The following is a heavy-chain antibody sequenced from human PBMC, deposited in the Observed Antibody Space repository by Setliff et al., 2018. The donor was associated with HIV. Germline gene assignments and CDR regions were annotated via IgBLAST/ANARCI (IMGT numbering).Heavy chain of an antibody. Sequence: ASVKVSCKASGYTFTGYYMHWVRQAPGQGLEWMGWINPNSGGTNYAQKFQGRVTMTRDTSISTAYMELGSLRSEDTAVYYCARGLLLWFGESRKTNYYYYYYMDVWGKGTTVTVSS. CDR1: GYTFTGYY. CDR2: INPNSGGT. D-gene: IGHD3-10*01. J-gene: IGHJ6*03. CDR3: ARGLLLWFGESRKTNYYYYYYMDV. V-gene: IGHV1-2*02.